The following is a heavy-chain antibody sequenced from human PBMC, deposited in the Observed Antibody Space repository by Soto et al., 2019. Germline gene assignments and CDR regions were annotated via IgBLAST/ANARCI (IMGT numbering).Heavy chain of an antibody. D-gene: IGHD6-19*01. CDR2: IIPILGIA. V-gene: IGHV1-69*02. J-gene: IGHJ6*03. CDR3: ARAERGGAGWDYYYYYYMDV. Sequence: QVQLVQSGAEVKKPGSSVKVSCKASGGTFSSHTISWVRQAPGQGLEWMGRIIPILGIANYAQKFQGRVTITADKSTSTAYMELSSLRSEDTAVYHCARAERGGAGWDYYYYYYMDVWGKGTTVTVSS. CDR1: GGTFSSHT.